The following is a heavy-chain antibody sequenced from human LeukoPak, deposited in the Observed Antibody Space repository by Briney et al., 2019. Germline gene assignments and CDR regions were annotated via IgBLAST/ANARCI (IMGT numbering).Heavy chain of an antibody. CDR3: ARDSKRRYYDFWSGFK. Sequence: GGSLRLFCAASGFTFDDYGMSWVRQAPGKGLEWVSGINWNGGSTGYADSVKGRFTISRDNAKSSLYLQMNSLRAEDTALYYCARDSKRRYYDFWSGFKWGQGTLVTVSS. D-gene: IGHD3-3*01. V-gene: IGHV3-20*04. J-gene: IGHJ4*02. CDR1: GFTFDDYG. CDR2: INWNGGST.